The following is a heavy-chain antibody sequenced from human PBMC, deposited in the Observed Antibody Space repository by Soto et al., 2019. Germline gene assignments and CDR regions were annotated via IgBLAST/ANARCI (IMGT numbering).Heavy chain of an antibody. D-gene: IGHD2-21*02. CDR1: GGSITSRDIY. CDR3: ARLIPYCGGDCYSVGAFDI. CDR2: VYHSGRA. Sequence: KTSETLSLTCTVSGGSITSRDIYWGWIRQSPGKGLEWIGTVYHSGRAYYNPSLRSRVTMSVDTSKNEFSVILNFVTAADTAVYYCARLIPYCGGDCYSVGAFDIWGQGTMVTVSS. J-gene: IGHJ3*02. V-gene: IGHV4-39*01.